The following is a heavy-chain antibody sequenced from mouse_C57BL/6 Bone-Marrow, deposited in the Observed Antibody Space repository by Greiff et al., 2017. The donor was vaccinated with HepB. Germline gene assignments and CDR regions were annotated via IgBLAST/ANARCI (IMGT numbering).Heavy chain of an antibody. D-gene: IGHD1-1*01. CDR3: ARRNYRRAMDY. CDR2: IHPNSGST. Sequence: VQLQQSGAELVKPGASVKLSCKASGYTFTSYWMHWVKQRPGQGLEWIGMIHPNSGSTNYNEKFKSKATLTVDKSSSTAYMQLSSLTSEDSAVYYCARRNYRRAMDYWGQGTSVTVSS. CDR1: GYTFTSYW. V-gene: IGHV1-64*01. J-gene: IGHJ4*01.